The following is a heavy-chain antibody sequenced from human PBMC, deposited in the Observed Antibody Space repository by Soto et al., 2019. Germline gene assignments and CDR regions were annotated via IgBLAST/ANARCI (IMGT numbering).Heavy chain of an antibody. CDR3: ARPPESTGSFDC. CDR1: GFTVSSNY. D-gene: IGHD1-26*01. Sequence: EVQLVESGGGLVQPGGSLRLSCVASGFTVSSNYMSWVRQAPGKGLEWVSVIYSGGTTYYADSVKGRFTISRDNSKNTLYLQMNSLRAEDTAVYYCARPPESTGSFDCWGQGTLVTVSS. V-gene: IGHV3-66*04. J-gene: IGHJ4*02. CDR2: IYSGGTT.